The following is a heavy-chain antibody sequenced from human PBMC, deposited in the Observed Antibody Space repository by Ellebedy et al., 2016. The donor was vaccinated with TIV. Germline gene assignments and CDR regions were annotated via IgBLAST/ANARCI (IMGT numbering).Heavy chain of an antibody. CDR2: IWYDGNNK. J-gene: IGHJ4*02. V-gene: IGHV3-33*01. Sequence: GGSLRLXXAASGFTFSNYGMHWVRQAPGKGLEWVAVIWYDGNNKYYADSVKGRFTISRDNSKNTLYLQMNSLGDEDTAVYFCARGETYYSGTSDYGFEYWGQGTLVTVSS. CDR3: ARGETYYSGTSDYGFEY. CDR1: GFTFSNYG. D-gene: IGHD2-8*02.